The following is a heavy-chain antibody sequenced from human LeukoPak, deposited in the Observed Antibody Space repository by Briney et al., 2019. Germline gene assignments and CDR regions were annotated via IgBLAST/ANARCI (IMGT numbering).Heavy chain of an antibody. D-gene: IGHD2-15*01. V-gene: IGHV3-30-3*01. CDR1: GFTFTNYV. CDR3: ARDSETTPIHVLGY. J-gene: IGHJ4*02. CDR2: VSSDGGIK. Sequence: GGSLRLSCVVSGFTFTNYVVHWVRQAPGKGLEWVTLVSSDGGIKYYADSVKGRFSVSRDISKNTLYLQMNSLRVDDTAVYYCARDSETTPIHVLGYWGQGTLVTVSS.